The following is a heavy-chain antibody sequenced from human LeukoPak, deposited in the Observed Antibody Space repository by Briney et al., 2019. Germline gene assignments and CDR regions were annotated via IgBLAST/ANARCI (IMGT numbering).Heavy chain of an antibody. J-gene: IGHJ6*02. Sequence: RPGGSLRLSCAASGFTFSSYSMNWVRQAPGKGLEWVSSISSSSSYIYYADSVKGRFTISRDNAKNSLYLQMNSLRAVDTAVYYCARDRTYGYYYYGMDVWGQGATVTVSS. CDR3: ARDRTYGYYYYGMDV. CDR2: ISSSSSYI. V-gene: IGHV3-21*01. CDR1: GFTFSSYS. D-gene: IGHD3-10*01.